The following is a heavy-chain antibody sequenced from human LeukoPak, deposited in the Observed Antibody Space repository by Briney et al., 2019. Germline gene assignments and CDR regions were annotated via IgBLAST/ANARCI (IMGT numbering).Heavy chain of an antibody. V-gene: IGHV1-2*02. D-gene: IGHD5-18*01. CDR1: VYTFTGYH. Sequence: GASVKVSCKASVYTFTGYHMHWVRQAPGQGLEWMGWINPNSGGTNYAQKFQGRVTMTRDTSISTAYMECSRLRSDDTAVYYCARVPVTYSYGLAVDYWDQGTLVTVSS. CDR3: ARVPVTYSYGLAVDY. CDR2: INPNSGGT. J-gene: IGHJ4*02.